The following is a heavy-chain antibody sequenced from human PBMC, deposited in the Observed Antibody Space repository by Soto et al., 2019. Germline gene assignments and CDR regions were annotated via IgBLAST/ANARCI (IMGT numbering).Heavy chain of an antibody. D-gene: IGHD1-26*01. V-gene: IGHV3-33*01. CDR2: IWYDGSNK. J-gene: IGHJ4*02. CDR3: ARDSGSYLADY. Sequence: QVQLVESGGGVVQPGRSLRLSCAASGFTFSSYGMHWVRQAPGKGLEWVAVIWYDGSNKYYADSVKGRFTISRDNSKNTLYLQMNSLRAEDTAVYYCARDSGSYLADYWGQGTLVTVSS. CDR1: GFTFSSYG.